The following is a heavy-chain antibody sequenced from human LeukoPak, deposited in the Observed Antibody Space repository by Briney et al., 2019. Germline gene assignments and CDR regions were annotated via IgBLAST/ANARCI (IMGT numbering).Heavy chain of an antibody. Sequence: SETLSLTCTVSGGSISSYYWSWIRQPPGKGLEWIGYIYYSGSTSYNPSLKSRVTISVDTSKNQFSLQLSSVTAADTAVYYCSVDGYYYDSSGYYNFDYWGQGTLVTVSS. D-gene: IGHD3-22*01. CDR2: IYYSGST. CDR3: SVDGYYYDSSGYYNFDY. CDR1: GGSISSYY. J-gene: IGHJ4*02. V-gene: IGHV4-59*01.